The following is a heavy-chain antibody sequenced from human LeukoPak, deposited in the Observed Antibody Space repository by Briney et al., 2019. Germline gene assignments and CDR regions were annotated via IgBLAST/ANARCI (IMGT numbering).Heavy chain of an antibody. J-gene: IGHJ1*01. D-gene: IGHD2-21*01. CDR1: RFSFSSYG. CDR3: AKFGPSGLQGN. V-gene: IGHV3-30*02. CDR2: IRNDGNNI. Sequence: PGGSLRLSCAASRFSFSSYGMDWVRQAPGKGLEWVAFIRNDGNNIRYADSVKGRFTISRDNSKNTLYLQMNSLKSEDTAVYYCAKFGPSGLQGNWGQGTLVTVSS.